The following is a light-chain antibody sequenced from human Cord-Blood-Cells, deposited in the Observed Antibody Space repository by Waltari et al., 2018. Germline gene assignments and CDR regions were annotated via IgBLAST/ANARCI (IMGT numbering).Light chain of an antibody. CDR2: GAS. CDR3: QQYGSSPLT. V-gene: IGKV3-20*01. CDR1: QSVSSSY. Sequence: EIALTQSPGTLSLSPGERATLPCRASQSVSSSYLAWYQQKPGQAPRPLIYGASSGATGIPYRCSGSGSGTDFTLTISRLEPEDFAVYYCQQYGSSPLTVGGGTKVESK. J-gene: IGKJ4*01.